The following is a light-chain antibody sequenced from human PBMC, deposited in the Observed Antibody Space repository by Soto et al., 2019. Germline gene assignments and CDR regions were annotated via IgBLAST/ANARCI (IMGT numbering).Light chain of an antibody. CDR3: TSYTSSSTGV. CDR1: SSDIGGYNY. V-gene: IGLV2-14*01. Sequence: QSALTQPASVSGSPGQSITISCTGTSSDIGGYNYVSWYQHHPGKAPKLMIYEVSNRPSGVSNRFSGSKSDNTASLTISGLQAEDEADYYCTSYTSSSTGVFGGGTKVTVL. CDR2: EVS. J-gene: IGLJ3*02.